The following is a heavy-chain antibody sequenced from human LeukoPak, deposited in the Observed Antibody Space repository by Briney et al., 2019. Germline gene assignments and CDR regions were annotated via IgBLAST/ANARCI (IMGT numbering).Heavy chain of an antibody. CDR1: GYTFTTYG. D-gene: IGHD1/OR15-1a*01. V-gene: IGHV1-18*01. J-gene: IGHJ4*02. CDR2: ISAYNGNT. Sequence: VASVKVSCKTSGYTFTTYGITWVRQAPGQGLEWMGWISAYNGNTNYAQKLQGRVTMTTDTSTSTAYMELRSLRSDDTAVYYCARDAPRNIGGIDYWGQGTLVTVSS. CDR3: ARDAPRNIGGIDY.